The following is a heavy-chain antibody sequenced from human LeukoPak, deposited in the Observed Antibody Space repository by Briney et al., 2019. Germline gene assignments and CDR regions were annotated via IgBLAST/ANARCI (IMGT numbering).Heavy chain of an antibody. CDR2: INHSGST. CDR3: ARGLGIAVAGTGGIYFDY. V-gene: IGHV4-34*01. CDR1: GGSISSYY. J-gene: IGHJ4*02. Sequence: SETLSLTCTVSGGSISSYYWSWIRQPPGKGLEWIGEINHSGSTNYNPSLKSRVTISVDTSKNQFSLKLSSVTAADTAVYYCARGLGIAVAGTGGIYFDYWGQGTLVTVSS. D-gene: IGHD6-19*01.